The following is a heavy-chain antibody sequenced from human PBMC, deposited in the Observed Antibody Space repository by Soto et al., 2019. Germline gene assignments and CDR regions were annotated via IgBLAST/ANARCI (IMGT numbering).Heavy chain of an antibody. CDR3: ATELGDNPASPFDY. CDR2: IIPLFGTA. CDR1: GVTFSSET. J-gene: IGHJ4*02. V-gene: IGHV1-69*01. Sequence: QVQLVQSGAEVKKPGSSVKVSCKASGVTFSSETISWVRQAPEQGLEWVGGIIPLFGTANYAQKFQGRVTITADESTSTLYIELRSLRSDDTAVDYCATELGDNPASPFDYWGQGTLVTVSS. D-gene: IGHD2-21*01.